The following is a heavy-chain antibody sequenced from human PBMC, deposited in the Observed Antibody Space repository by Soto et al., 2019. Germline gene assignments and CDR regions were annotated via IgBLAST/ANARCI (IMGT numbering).Heavy chain of an antibody. V-gene: IGHV3-23*01. J-gene: IGHJ4*02. Sequence: LRLSCAASGFNFNSYRVSWVRQAPGKGLEWVSAISGSGGSTYYADSVKGRFTISRDNSKNTLYLQMNSLRAEDTAVYYCAKDWYYYDSSGYYISSDYWGQGTLVTVSS. CDR1: GFNFNSYR. CDR3: AKDWYYYDSSGYYISSDY. CDR2: ISGSGGST. D-gene: IGHD3-22*01.